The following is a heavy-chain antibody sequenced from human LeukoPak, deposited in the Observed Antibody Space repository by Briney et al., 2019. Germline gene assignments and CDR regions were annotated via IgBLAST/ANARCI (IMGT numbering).Heavy chain of an antibody. Sequence: PSDTLSLTCAVSGYSISSSNWWGWIRQPPGKGLEWIGYIYYSGSTYYNPSLKSRVTMSVDTSKNQFSLKLSSVTAVDTAVYYCARDPGEFEYSSSPPHWFDPWGQGTLVTVSS. CDR1: GYSISSSNW. D-gene: IGHD6-13*01. V-gene: IGHV4-28*03. CDR3: ARDPGEFEYSSSPPHWFDP. CDR2: IYYSGST. J-gene: IGHJ5*02.